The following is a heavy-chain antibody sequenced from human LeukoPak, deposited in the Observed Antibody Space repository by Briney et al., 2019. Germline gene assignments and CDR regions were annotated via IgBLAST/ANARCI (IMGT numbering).Heavy chain of an antibody. CDR3: ARNYYDSSGYTSLYYGMDV. Sequence: GRSLRLSCAASGFTFDDYAMPWVRQAPGKGLEWVSYISSSSSTIYYADSVKGRFTISRDNAKNSLYLQMNSLRAEDTAVYYCARNYYDSSGYTSLYYGMDVWGQGTTVTVSS. D-gene: IGHD3-22*01. CDR1: GFTFDDYA. J-gene: IGHJ6*02. V-gene: IGHV3-48*01. CDR2: ISSSSSTI.